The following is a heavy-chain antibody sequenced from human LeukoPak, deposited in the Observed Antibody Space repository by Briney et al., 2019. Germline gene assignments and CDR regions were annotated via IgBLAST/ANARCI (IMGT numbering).Heavy chain of an antibody. J-gene: IGHJ6*03. CDR1: GYSISSGYY. Sequence: SETLSLTCTVSGYSISSGYYWGWIRQPPGKGLEWIGSIYHSGSTYYNPSLKSRVTISVDTSKNQFSLKLSSVTAADTAVYYCARDYYGSGSYYYYYYMDVWGKGTTVTVSS. CDR3: ARDYYGSGSYYYYYYMDV. CDR2: IYHSGST. V-gene: IGHV4-38-2*02. D-gene: IGHD3-10*01.